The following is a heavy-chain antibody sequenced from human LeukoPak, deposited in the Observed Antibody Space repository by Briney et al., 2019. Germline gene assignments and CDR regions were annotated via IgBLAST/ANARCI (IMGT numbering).Heavy chain of an antibody. CDR3: ARDRAARSPYYYGMDV. Sequence: GGSLRLSCAASGFTFSSYAMHWVRQAPGKGLEWVAVISYDGSNKYYADSVKGRFTISRDNSKNTLYLQMNSLRAEDTAVYYCARDRAARSPYYYGMDVWGQGTTVTASS. J-gene: IGHJ6*02. CDR1: GFTFSSYA. V-gene: IGHV3-30*04. CDR2: ISYDGSNK. D-gene: IGHD6-6*01.